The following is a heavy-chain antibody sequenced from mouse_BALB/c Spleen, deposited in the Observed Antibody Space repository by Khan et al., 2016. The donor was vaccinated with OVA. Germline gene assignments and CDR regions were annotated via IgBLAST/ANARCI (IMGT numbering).Heavy chain of an antibody. CDR2: IWSGGST. Sequence: QVQLKESGPGLVQPSQSLSITCTVSGFSLTSYGVHWVRQSPGKGLEWLGVIWSGGSTDYNAAFISRLSISKENSKSQVFFKMNSLQANDTAIYYCARIFIGTTDYAMDYWGQGTSVTVSS. CDR1: GFSLTSYG. CDR3: ARIFIGTTDYAMDY. V-gene: IGHV2-2*02. D-gene: IGHD2-14*01. J-gene: IGHJ4*01.